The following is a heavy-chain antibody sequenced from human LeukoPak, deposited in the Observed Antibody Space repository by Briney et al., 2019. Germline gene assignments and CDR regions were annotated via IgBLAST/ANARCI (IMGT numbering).Heavy chain of an antibody. CDR1: GGTFSSYA. CDR2: IIPIFGTA. CDR3: ASVRLGIAAAGTFSDYYYYYMDV. Sequence: SVKVSCKASGGTFSSYAISWVRQAPGQGLEWMGGIIPIFGTANYAQKFQGRVTITTDESTSTAYMELSSLRSEDTAVYYCASVRLGIAAAGTFSDYYYYYMDVWGKGTTVTVS. J-gene: IGHJ6*03. D-gene: IGHD6-13*01. V-gene: IGHV1-69*05.